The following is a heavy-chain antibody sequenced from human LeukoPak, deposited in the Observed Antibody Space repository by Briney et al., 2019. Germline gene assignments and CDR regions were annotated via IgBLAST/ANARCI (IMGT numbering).Heavy chain of an antibody. J-gene: IGHJ4*02. V-gene: IGHV3-48*03. CDR3: ARSQYSSPRSLDY. D-gene: IGHD6-6*01. CDR1: GFTFSSYE. CDR2: ISSSGSTI. Sequence: GGSLRLSCAASGFTFSSYEMNWVRQAPGKGLEWVSYISSSGSTIYYADSVKGRFTSSRDNAKNSLYLQMNSLRAEDTAVYYCARSQYSSPRSLDYWGQGTLVTVSS.